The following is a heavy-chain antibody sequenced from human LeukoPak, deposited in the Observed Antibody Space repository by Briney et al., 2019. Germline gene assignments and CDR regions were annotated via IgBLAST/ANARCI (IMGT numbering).Heavy chain of an antibody. CDR3: ARQAYYYYSSGYYYGMDV. Sequence: GGSLRLSCAASVYPLSVSYISWIRQAPGKGLEWVSYISSSSSYTNYADSVKGRFTISRDNAKNSLYLQMNTLRSEDTAVYYCARQAYYYYSSGYYYGMDVWGQGTTVTVSS. CDR2: ISSSSSYT. V-gene: IGHV3-11*06. CDR1: VYPLSVSY. D-gene: IGHD3-22*01. J-gene: IGHJ6*02.